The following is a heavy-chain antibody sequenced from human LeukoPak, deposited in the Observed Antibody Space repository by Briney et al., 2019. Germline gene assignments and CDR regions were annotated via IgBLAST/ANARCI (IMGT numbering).Heavy chain of an antibody. CDR2: INPNSGVT. CDR1: GYTFTDYY. V-gene: IGHV1-2*02. CDR3: ARDGGIYYDNSGTNYGPGDS. D-gene: IGHD3-22*01. J-gene: IGHJ4*02. Sequence: GASVKVSYKASGYTFTDYYMHWVRQAPGQGLEWMGWINPNSGVTTFAQKFQGRVTMTRDTSISTAYMGVSGLRYDDTAVYYCARDGGIYYDNSGTNYGPGDSWGQGTLITVSS.